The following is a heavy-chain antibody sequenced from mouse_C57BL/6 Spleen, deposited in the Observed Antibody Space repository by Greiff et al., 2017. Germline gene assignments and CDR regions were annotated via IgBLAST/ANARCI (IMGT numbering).Heavy chain of an antibody. CDR1: GYTFTSYW. CDR3: ARGCDPRYFDV. V-gene: IGHV1-69*01. J-gene: IGHJ1*03. CDR2: IDPSASNT. Sequence: QVQLQQPGAELVMPGASVKLSCKASGYTFTSYWMHWVKQRPGQGLEWIGEIDPSASNTNYNQKFKGKSTLTVDKSSSTAYMQISSLTSEDAAVYYCARGCDPRYFDVWGTGTTVTGSS.